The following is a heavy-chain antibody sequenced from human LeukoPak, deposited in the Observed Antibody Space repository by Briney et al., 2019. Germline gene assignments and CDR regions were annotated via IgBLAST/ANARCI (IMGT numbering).Heavy chain of an antibody. D-gene: IGHD3-22*01. Sequence: SLRLSCAASGFTFDDYAMHWVRQGPGKGLEWVSGISWNSGSIGYADSVKGRFTISRDNAKNSLYLQMNSLRAEDTAVYYCAKDLAYYYDSSGSDAFDIWGQGTMVTVSS. V-gene: IGHV3-9*01. CDR1: GFTFDDYA. CDR2: ISWNSGSI. CDR3: AKDLAYYYDSSGSDAFDI. J-gene: IGHJ3*02.